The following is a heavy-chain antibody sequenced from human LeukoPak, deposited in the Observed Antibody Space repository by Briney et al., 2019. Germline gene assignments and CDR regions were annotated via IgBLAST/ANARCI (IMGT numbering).Heavy chain of an antibody. CDR2: IHYSGST. J-gene: IGHJ4*02. CDR1: GVSIAVFGGSIDSSSYF. Sequence: SETLSLTCTLSGVSIAVFGGSIDSSSYFWAWVRQPPGKGLEWIGSIHYSGSTYYNPSLKSRVTISVDRSKKQFSLKLSSVTAADTAVYYCARVWCSSPTCTEPFDYWGQGTLVTVSS. D-gene: IGHD2-2*01. V-gene: IGHV4-39*07. CDR3: ARVWCSSPTCTEPFDY.